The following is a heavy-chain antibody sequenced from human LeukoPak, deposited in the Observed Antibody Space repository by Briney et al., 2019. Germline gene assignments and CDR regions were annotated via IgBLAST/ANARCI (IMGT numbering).Heavy chain of an antibody. CDR3: ARDLRVVEARDY. J-gene: IGHJ4*02. CDR2: IKQDGSEK. Sequence: GGSLRLSCAASGFTFSSYWMSWVRQAPGKGLEWAANIKQDGSEKFYVDSVKGRFTISRDNAKNSLYLQMNSLRAEDTAVYYCARDLRVVEARDYWGQGTLVTVSS. V-gene: IGHV3-7*01. CDR1: GFTFSSYW. D-gene: IGHD2-15*01.